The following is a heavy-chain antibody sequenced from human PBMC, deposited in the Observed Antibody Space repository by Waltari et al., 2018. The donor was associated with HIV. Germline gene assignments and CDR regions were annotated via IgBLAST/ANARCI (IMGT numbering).Heavy chain of an antibody. CDR1: GFTFRNAW. V-gene: IGHV3-15*01. CDR2: IKSKVDGGTT. Sequence: EVQLVESGGGLVKPGGSLRLSCVASGFTFRNAWMSWVRQAPGKGMDGVGRIKSKVDGGTTDYGAAVKGRFTISRDDSKNTLYLQMNSVKSEDTAVYYCTMYSGHEYYYYYYMDVWGKGTTVTVSS. J-gene: IGHJ6*03. D-gene: IGHD5-12*01. CDR3: TMYSGHEYYYYYYMDV.